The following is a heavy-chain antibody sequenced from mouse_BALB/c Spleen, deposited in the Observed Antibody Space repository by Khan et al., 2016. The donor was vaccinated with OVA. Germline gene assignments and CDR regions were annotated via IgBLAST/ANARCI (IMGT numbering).Heavy chain of an antibody. Sequence: EVKLEESGPGLVKPSQSLSLTCTVTGYSITSDYAWNWIRQFPGNTLEWMGYISYSGSTNYNPSLKSRISITRATSKNQFILQLNSVTTEDTTTYDCARDGSRYNYAMDYWGQGTSVTVSS. J-gene: IGHJ4*01. D-gene: IGHD2-3*01. CDR3: ARDGSRYNYAMDY. V-gene: IGHV3-2*02. CDR2: ISYSGST. CDR1: GYSITSDYA.